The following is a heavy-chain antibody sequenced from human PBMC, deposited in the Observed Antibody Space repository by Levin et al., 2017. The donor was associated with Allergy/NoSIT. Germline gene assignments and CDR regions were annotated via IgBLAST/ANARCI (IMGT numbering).Heavy chain of an antibody. J-gene: IGHJ5*02. Sequence: GGSLRLSCVASGFSLSGYSMNWVRQAPGKGLEWVSTIGGSGTYINYVDSVKGRFAISRDDAKNSVYLQMNSLRDEDTAVYYCARDQGLAWGQGVLVTVSS. CDR1: GFSLSGYS. CDR3: ARDQGLA. V-gene: IGHV3-21*04. CDR2: IGGSGTYI.